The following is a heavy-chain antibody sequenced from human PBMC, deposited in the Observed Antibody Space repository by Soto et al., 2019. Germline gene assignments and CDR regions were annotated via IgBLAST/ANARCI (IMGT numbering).Heavy chain of an antibody. Sequence: EVQLLESGGTLVQQGGSLRLSCAASGFTFSSSAMTWVRQAPGKGLEWVSSISASGGSTFYVDSVKGRCTISREQSKNKLCLQMNNLRAEDTADYYCGIMDDYDLRSDTSHSCYGPWSERTQVTVDS. D-gene: IGHD3-3*01. CDR2: ISASGGST. V-gene: IGHV3-23*01. CDR1: GFTFSSSA. CDR3: GIMDDYDLRSDTSHSCYGP. J-gene: IGHJ4*01.